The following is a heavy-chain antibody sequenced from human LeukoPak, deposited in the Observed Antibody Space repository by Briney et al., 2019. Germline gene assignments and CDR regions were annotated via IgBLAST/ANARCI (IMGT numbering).Heavy chain of an antibody. V-gene: IGHV3-48*01. CDR1: GFTFSGYS. Sequence: PGGSLRLSCAVSGFTFSGYSMKWVRQAPGKGLEWVSYISSSSATIYHADSVKGRFTVSRDNAKNSLYLQMDSLRVEDTAVYYCATDREDYDSSGYYPSDAFDIWGQGTMVTVSS. CDR3: ATDREDYDSSGYYPSDAFDI. CDR2: ISSSSATI. J-gene: IGHJ3*02. D-gene: IGHD3-22*01.